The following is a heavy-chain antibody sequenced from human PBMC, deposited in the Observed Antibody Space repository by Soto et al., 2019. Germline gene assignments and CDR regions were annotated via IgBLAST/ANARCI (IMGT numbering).Heavy chain of an antibody. CDR3: ARSLLNVILPLAY. CDR2: INTLSGDT. J-gene: IGHJ4*02. CDR1: GYTFSGYY. Sequence: QVQLVQSGAEVKKPGASVKVSCKASGYTFSGYYMHWVRQAPGQGLEWMGWINTLSGDTSFPQKCQGRLAMTRDTSNDTAFMEVSRLTSDDTAIYYCARSLLNVILPLAYWGQGTLVSVSS. D-gene: IGHD3-3*02. V-gene: IGHV1-2*02.